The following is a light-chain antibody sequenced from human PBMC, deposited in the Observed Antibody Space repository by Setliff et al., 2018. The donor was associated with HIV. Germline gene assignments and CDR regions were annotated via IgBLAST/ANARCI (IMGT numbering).Light chain of an antibody. Sequence: QSVLTQPASVSGSPGQSITISCTGTSNDVGRYDLVSWYQQHPARAPKLIIYQATRRPSGVSNRFSGSKSGNVASLTISGLQAEDEADYYCCSNTDRGTDTVVFGGGTKGTVL. V-gene: IGLV2-23*01. J-gene: IGLJ2*01. CDR1: SNDVGRYDL. CDR3: CSNTDRGTDTVV. CDR2: QAT.